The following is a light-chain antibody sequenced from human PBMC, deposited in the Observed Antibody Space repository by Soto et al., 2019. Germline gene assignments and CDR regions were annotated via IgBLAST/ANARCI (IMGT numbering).Light chain of an antibody. CDR1: QSVSSN. Sequence: EIVLTQSPAPLSVSPGERATLSCRASQSVSSNLAWYQQKPGQAPRLLIYGASTRATDVPARFSGSGSGTEFTLTISSLQSEDFAVYYCQQYNNWPETFGQGTKVDIK. V-gene: IGKV3-15*01. CDR2: GAS. CDR3: QQYNNWPET. J-gene: IGKJ1*01.